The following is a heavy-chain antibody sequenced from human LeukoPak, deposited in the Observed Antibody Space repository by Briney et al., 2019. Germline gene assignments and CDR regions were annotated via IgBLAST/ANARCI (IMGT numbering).Heavy chain of an antibody. D-gene: IGHD1-14*01. V-gene: IGHV3-21*01. J-gene: IGHJ4*02. CDR1: GFTFSSCG. CDR2: IGPTGTDR. CDR3: ATETIGRHYDY. Sequence: PGGSLRLSCAASGFTFSSCGFNWVRQAPGKGLEWVSSIGPTGTDRYYADSVRGRFTISRDNSKNSMYLQMDSLRDEDTSVYYCATETIGRHYDYWGRGTLPTVSS.